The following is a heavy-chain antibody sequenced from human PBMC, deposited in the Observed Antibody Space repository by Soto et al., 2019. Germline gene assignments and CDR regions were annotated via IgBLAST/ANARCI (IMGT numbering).Heavy chain of an antibody. CDR1: GFTFSSYG. CDR3: AKRVSYSSSSAYFDY. Sequence: GWSLRLFCAASGFTFSSYGMSWVRQAPGKGLEWVSSINDSGDTYYGDSVKGRFTISRDNSKNTLYLQLNSLSAEDTAVYYCAKRVSYSSSSAYFDYWAQGTLVTVSS. D-gene: IGHD6-6*01. V-gene: IGHV3-23*01. CDR2: INDSGDT. J-gene: IGHJ4*02.